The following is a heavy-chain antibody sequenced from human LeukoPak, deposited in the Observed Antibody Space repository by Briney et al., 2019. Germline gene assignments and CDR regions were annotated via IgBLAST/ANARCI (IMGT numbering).Heavy chain of an antibody. CDR3: SRRIDN. Sequence: SETLSLTCTVSGGSIRSCDYYWSWIRQSPGKGLEWIGYIYYSGNTYYNPSLKSRVTISVDTSKNQFSLKLSTVTAADTAVYYCSRRIDNWGQGTLVTVSS. V-gene: IGHV4-30-4*01. CDR2: IYYSGNT. CDR1: GGSIRSCDYY. D-gene: IGHD2-15*01. J-gene: IGHJ4*02.